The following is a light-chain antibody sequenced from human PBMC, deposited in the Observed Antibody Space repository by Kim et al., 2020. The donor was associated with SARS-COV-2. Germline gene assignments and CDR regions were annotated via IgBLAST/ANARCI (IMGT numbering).Light chain of an antibody. CDR2: GAS. V-gene: IGKV3-20*01. CDR1: QSVSSNY. Sequence: EIVLTQSPGTLSLSPGERATLSCRASQSVSSNYLAWYQQKLGQAPRLLIYGASSRVTGIPDRFSGSGSGTDFTLTISRLEPEDFAVYYCQQYVNSPYTFGQGTKLEIK. CDR3: QQYVNSPYT. J-gene: IGKJ2*01.